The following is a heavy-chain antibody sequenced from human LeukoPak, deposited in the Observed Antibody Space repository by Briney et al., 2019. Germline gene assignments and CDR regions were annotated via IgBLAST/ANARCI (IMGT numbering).Heavy chain of an antibody. CDR2: IKKQSEGGTR. CDR3: TTYYYASGGREFHFDY. Sequence: RVSRRFTCSGSGFTFAGGWMSWVRPAQGKGLEWVARIKKQSEGGTRDYAAPVKGRLSISRDDSKDTLYLQMSSLKNEDIAVYYWTTYYYASGGREFHFDYWGQGTLVTVSS. V-gene: IGHV3-15*01. J-gene: IGHJ4*02. D-gene: IGHD3-22*01. CDR1: GFTFAGGW.